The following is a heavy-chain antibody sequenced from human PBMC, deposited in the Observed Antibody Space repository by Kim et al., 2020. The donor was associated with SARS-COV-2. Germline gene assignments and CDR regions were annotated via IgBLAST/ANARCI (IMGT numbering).Heavy chain of an antibody. Sequence: SETLSLTCTVSGGSISSSSYYWGWIRQPPGKGLEWIGSIYYSGSTYYNPSLKSRVTISVDTSKNQFSLKLSSVTAADTAVYYCARAQPPYYYDMRTHAFDYWGQGTLVTVSS. CDR1: GGSISSSSYY. V-gene: IGHV4-39*07. J-gene: IGHJ4*02. CDR3: ARAQPPYYYDMRTHAFDY. D-gene: IGHD3-22*01. CDR2: IYYSGST.